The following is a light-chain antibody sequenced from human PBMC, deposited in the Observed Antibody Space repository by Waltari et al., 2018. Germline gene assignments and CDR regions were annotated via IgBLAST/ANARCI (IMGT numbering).Light chain of an antibody. CDR1: SSDVGSYNL. Sequence: QSALTQPASVSGSPGQSITISCTGTSSDVGSYNLVSWYQHRPGKAPKLIIYGVSKRPSGVCNRFSGSRSGNTASLTISGLRTEDEADYYCCSYAGGSAFVFGTGTKITVL. J-gene: IGLJ1*01. CDR3: CSYAGGSAFV. V-gene: IGLV2-23*02. CDR2: GVS.